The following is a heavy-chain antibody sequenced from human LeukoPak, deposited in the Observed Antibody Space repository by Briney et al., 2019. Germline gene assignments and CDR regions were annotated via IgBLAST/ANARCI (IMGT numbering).Heavy chain of an antibody. J-gene: IGHJ3*02. D-gene: IGHD3-22*01. CDR3: AKRYDSSGYYLPDAFDI. CDR2: ISGSGSST. CDR1: GFTFSNYA. Sequence: GALSLSSAASGFTFSNYAMSCVRPAPGKGLEWVSAISGSGSSTYYADSVKGRFTISRDNSQKPRYLQMNSLRAEDTAVYYCAKRYDSSGYYLPDAFDICGQGTMVTVSS. V-gene: IGHV3-23*01.